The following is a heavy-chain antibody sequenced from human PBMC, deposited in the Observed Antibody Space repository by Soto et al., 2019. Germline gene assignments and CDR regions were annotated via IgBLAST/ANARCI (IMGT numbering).Heavy chain of an antibody. J-gene: IGHJ6*02. CDR3: ANTRVENHYYNGLDV. V-gene: IGHV4-59*02. CDR2: IYYTGIT. CDR1: GASVSTHD. Sequence: SETLSLTCTVSGASVSTHDWNWLRQSPGGGLEWIGYIYYTGITNYNASLESRATISQDTSKNQLSLKLTSVTAADTAVYYCANTRVENHYYNGLDVWGQGTTVTVSS. D-gene: IGHD2-15*01.